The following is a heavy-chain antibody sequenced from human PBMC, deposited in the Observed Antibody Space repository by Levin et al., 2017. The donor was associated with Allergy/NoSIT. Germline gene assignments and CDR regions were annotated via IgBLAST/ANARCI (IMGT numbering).Heavy chain of an antibody. CDR1: GVSISFGAYS. D-gene: IGHD3-22*01. J-gene: IGHJ5*02. V-gene: IGHV4-30-2*01. Sequence: ASETLSLTCAVSGVSISFGAYSWTWIRQPPGKGLEWIGYIYHSGTTYYNPSLKNRVTISVDKSKNHFSLNLRSVTAADTAVYYCARGDFYYDSSGYHVWFAPWGQGTLVTVSS. CDR2: IYHSGTT. CDR3: ARGDFYYDSSGYHVWFAP.